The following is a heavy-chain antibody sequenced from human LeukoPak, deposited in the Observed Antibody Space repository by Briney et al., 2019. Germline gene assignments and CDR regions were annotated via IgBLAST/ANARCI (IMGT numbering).Heavy chain of an antibody. J-gene: IGHJ5*02. D-gene: IGHD4-23*01. V-gene: IGHV4-39*01. Sequence: SETLSLTCAVSGGSISSSTYYWGWIRQPPGKGLEWIGNINYSGITFYNPSLRSRISISVDTPKNQFSLKLSSVTAADTAVYFCARRVGNSHWFDPWGQGNLVTVSS. CDR3: ARRVGNSHWFDP. CDR2: INYSGIT. CDR1: GGSISSSTYY.